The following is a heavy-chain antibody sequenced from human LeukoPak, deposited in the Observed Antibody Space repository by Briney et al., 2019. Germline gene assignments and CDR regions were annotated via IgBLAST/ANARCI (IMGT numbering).Heavy chain of an antibody. CDR3: AIDIAAAATYFQY. CDR1: GFIFSSDA. J-gene: IGHJ1*01. CDR2: ISYDGSGK. V-gene: IGHV3-30-3*01. Sequence: GGSLRLSCAASGFIFSSDAMHWVRQAPGKGLEWVAVISYDGSGKYYADSVKGRFTISRDNSKNTLYLQMNSLRAEDTAVYYCAIDIAAAATYFQYWGQGTLVTVSS. D-gene: IGHD6-13*01.